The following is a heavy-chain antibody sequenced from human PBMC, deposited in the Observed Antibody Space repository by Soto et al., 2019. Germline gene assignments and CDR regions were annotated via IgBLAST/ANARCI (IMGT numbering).Heavy chain of an antibody. D-gene: IGHD2-2*01. J-gene: IGHJ6*02. CDR1: GGSISSYY. CDR3: ARVSIVVVPVYGMDV. CDR2: IYYSGST. Sequence: SETLSLTCTVSGGSISSYYWSWIRQPPGKGLEWIGYIYYSGSTNYNPSLKSRVTISVDTSKNQFSLKLSSVTAADTAVYYCARVSIVVVPVYGMDVWGQGTTVTVSS. V-gene: IGHV4-59*01.